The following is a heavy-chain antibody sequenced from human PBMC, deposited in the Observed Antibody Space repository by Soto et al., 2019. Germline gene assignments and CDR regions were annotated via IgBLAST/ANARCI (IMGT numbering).Heavy chain of an antibody. CDR1: GYTLTELS. J-gene: IGHJ5*02. Sequence: ASVKVSCKASGYTLTELSMHWVRQAPGKGLEWMGGFDPEDGETIYAQKFQGRVTMTEDTSTDTAYMELSSLRSEDTAVYYCATELSSSSGAGFDPWGQGTLVTVSS. D-gene: IGHD6-6*01. CDR2: FDPEDGET. CDR3: ATELSSSSGAGFDP. V-gene: IGHV1-24*01.